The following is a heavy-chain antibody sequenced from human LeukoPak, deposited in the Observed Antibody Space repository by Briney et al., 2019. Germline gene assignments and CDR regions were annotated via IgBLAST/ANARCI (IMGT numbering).Heavy chain of an antibody. V-gene: IGHV3-9*03. Sequence: PGGSLRLSCAASGFTFDDYAMHWVRQAPGKGLEWVSGISWNSGSIGYADSVKGRFTISRDNAKNSLYLQMNSLRAEDMALYYCAKSTDRIAAAGPFDYWGQGTLVTVSS. D-gene: IGHD6-13*01. CDR2: ISWNSGSI. CDR1: GFTFDDYA. CDR3: AKSTDRIAAAGPFDY. J-gene: IGHJ4*02.